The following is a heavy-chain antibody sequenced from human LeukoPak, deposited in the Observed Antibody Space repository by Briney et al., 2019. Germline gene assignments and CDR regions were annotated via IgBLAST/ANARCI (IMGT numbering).Heavy chain of an antibody. CDR1: GGAISSGGYY. V-gene: IGHV4-31*03. J-gene: IGHJ4*02. D-gene: IGHD2-15*01. CDR3: ARSPKRCCPYFDY. CDR2: IQYSGST. Sequence: NPSGTLSLTCTVSGGAISSGGYYWSWIRQHPGKGLEWIGYIQYSGSTYYNPSLKSRVIILVDTSKNQFSLKLSSVTVADTAVYYCARSPKRCCPYFDYWGQGTLVTASS.